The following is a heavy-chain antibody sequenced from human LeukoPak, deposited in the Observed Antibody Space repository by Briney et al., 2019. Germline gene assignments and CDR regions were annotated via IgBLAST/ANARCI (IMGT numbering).Heavy chain of an antibody. CDR1: GFTFSSYG. Sequence: GGSLRLSCAASGFTFSSYGMHWVRQAPGKGLEWVAFIRYDGSNKYYADSVKGRFTISRDNSKNTLYLQMNSLRAEDTAVYYCAKETATIYYGSGKDYWGQGTLVTVSS. V-gene: IGHV3-30*02. D-gene: IGHD3-10*01. J-gene: IGHJ4*02. CDR3: AKETATIYYGSGKDY. CDR2: IRYDGSNK.